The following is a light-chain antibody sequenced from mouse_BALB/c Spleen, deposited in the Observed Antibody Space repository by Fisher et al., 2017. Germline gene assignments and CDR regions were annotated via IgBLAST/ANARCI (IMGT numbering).Light chain of an antibody. CDR1: SSVSY. CDR2: LTS. V-gene: IGKV4-68*01. CDR3: QQCSSNPLT. J-gene: IGKJ5*01. Sequence: SPAIMSASPGEKVTITCSASSSVSYMHWYQQKPRSSPKPWIYLTSNLASGVPARFSGSGSGTSYSLTISSMEAEDAATYCCQQCSSNPLTFGAGTKL.